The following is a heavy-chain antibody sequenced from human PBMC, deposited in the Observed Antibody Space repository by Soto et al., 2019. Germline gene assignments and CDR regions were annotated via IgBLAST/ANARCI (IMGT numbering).Heavy chain of an antibody. Sequence: GASVKVSCKASGGTFSSDGINWVRQTPGQGLEWMGRIIPFLDVTNYAQKFQGRVTITADKATSIAYLELNSLKSEDTAVYYCARSRSCTSATCYTPQPFDDWSQGALVNVSS. CDR3: ARSRSCTSATCYTPQPFDD. J-gene: IGHJ4*02. D-gene: IGHD2-2*02. CDR2: IIPFLDVT. CDR1: GGTFSSDG. V-gene: IGHV1-69*04.